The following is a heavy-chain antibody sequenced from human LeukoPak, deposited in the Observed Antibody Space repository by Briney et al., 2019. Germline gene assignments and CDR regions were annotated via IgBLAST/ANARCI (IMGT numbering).Heavy chain of an antibody. CDR1: GGSFSGYY. V-gene: IGHV4-34*01. J-gene: IGHJ6*01. Sequence: SSETLSLTCAVYGGSFSGYYWSWIRQPPGKGLEWIGEINHSGSTNYNPSPKSRVTISEDTSKNQFSLKLTSVTAADTAVYYCARNSGHSSHNDAFDSWGQG. CDR3: ARNSGHSSHNDAFDS. D-gene: IGHD6-13*01. CDR2: INHSGST.